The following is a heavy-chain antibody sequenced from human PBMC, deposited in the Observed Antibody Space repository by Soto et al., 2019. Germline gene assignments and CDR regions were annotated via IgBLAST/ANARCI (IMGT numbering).Heavy chain of an antibody. Sequence: SETLSLTCTVASGSVSTYYWSWIRQPAGKGLEWIGRIFVNGNTNYNPSLRSRVTISVDTSKGQLSLNLTSVTAADTAVYFCARSGGSYNFDSWGQGILVTVSS. CDR3: ARSGGSYNFDS. D-gene: IGHD1-1*01. CDR1: SGSVSTYY. CDR2: IFVNGNT. V-gene: IGHV4-4*07. J-gene: IGHJ4*02.